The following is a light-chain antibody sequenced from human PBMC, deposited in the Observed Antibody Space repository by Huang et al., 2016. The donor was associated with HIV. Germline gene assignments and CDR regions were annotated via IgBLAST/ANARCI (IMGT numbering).Light chain of an antibody. V-gene: IGKV3-15*01. Sequence: EIVMTQSPPTLSVSPGERATLSCRASQRISRLAWDQQKPGQAPSLLLYDASSRATGIPRRFSVDGSGTDVTLNSSSLQSEDCALYYCQQYDDWPPWTFGQGTKVEMK. CDR1: QRISR. J-gene: IGKJ1*01. CDR2: DAS. CDR3: QQYDDWPPWT.